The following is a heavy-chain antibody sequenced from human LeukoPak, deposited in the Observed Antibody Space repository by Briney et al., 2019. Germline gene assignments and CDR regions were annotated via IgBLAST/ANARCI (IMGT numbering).Heavy chain of an antibody. J-gene: IGHJ4*02. D-gene: IGHD6-13*01. CDR2: INPNSGDT. Sequence: ASVKVSCKASGYTFIGYYMHWLRQAPGQGLEWMGWINPNSGDTNYAQKFQGRVTLTRNTSISTAYMELSSLRSDDTAVYYCARDGSLDYWGQGTLVTVSS. CDR3: ARDGSLDY. CDR1: GYTFIGYY. V-gene: IGHV1-2*02.